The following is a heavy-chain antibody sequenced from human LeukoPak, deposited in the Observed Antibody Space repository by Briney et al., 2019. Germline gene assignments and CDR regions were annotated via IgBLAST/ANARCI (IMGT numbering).Heavy chain of an antibody. Sequence: SVKVSCKASGGTFSSYAISWVRQAPGQGLEWMGGIIPIFGTANYAQKFQGRVTITADESTSTAYMELSSLRSDDTAVYYCARYYYGSGSYYRNWFDPWGQGTLVTVSS. D-gene: IGHD3-10*01. CDR2: IIPIFGTA. V-gene: IGHV1-69*01. J-gene: IGHJ5*02. CDR3: ARYYYGSGSYYRNWFDP. CDR1: GGTFSSYA.